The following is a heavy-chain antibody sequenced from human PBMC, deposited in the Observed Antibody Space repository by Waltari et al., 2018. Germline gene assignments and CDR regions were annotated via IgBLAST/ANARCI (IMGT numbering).Heavy chain of an antibody. D-gene: IGHD5-12*01. J-gene: IGHJ3*01. CDR2: IAYKGAT. V-gene: IGHV4-39*01. CDR3: ATYIGASIGTAAFDV. Sequence: GWIRQPPGQGLEWLGTIAYKGATYSSPSLRGRVTVSRDTSMNQLSLKLGSVTAADTAVYYCATYIGASIGTAAFDVWGQGTMVTVSS.